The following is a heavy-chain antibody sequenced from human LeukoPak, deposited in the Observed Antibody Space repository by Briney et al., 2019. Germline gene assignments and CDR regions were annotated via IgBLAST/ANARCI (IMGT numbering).Heavy chain of an antibody. Sequence: GESLKISCKGSGYSFTSYWIAWVRQMPGKGLEWMGIIYPGDSDTRYSPSFQGQVTISVDKSISTAYLQWSSLKASDTAMYYCAIASSLYYFDYWGQGTLVTVSS. CDR1: GYSFTSYW. CDR3: AIASSLYYFDY. J-gene: IGHJ4*02. CDR2: IYPGDSDT. V-gene: IGHV5-51*01.